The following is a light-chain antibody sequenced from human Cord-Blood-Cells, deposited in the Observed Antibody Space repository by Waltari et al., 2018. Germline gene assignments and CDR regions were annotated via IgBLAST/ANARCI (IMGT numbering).Light chain of an antibody. CDR1: SSDAGGYNY. Sequence: QSALTKPASVSGSPGQSITISCTGTSSDAGGYNYVSWYHQHPGKAPKLMIYDVSNRPSGVSNRFSGSKSGNTASLTISGLQAEDEADYYCSSYTSSSTPYVFGTGTKVTVL. CDR3: SSYTSSSTPYV. CDR2: DVS. V-gene: IGLV2-14*01. J-gene: IGLJ1*01.